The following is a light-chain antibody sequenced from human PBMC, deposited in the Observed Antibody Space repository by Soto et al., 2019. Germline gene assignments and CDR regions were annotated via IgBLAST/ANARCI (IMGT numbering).Light chain of an antibody. CDR1: SSNIGAGYG. CDR2: ANT. CDR3: QTADTSLSVV. Sequence: QSVLTQPPSASGAPGQRVTISCTGSSSNIGAGYGVHWYQQLPGAAPKLLIYANTNRPSGVPDRFSGSQSDTSASLAITGLQAEDEADYYCQTADTSLSVVFGGGTKLTVL. J-gene: IGLJ2*01. V-gene: IGLV1-40*01.